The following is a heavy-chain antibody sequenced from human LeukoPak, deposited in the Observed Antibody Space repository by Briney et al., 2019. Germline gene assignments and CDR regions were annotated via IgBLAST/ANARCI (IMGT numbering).Heavy chain of an antibody. CDR3: ARDGGYCSSTSCYDNWFDP. CDR2: ISYDGSNK. V-gene: IGHV3-30*04. Sequence: GGSLRLSCAASGFTFSSYAMHWVRQAPGKGLEWVAVISYDGSNKYYADSVKGRFTISRDNSKNTLYLQMNSLRAEDTAVYYCARDGGYCSSTSCYDNWFDPRGQGTLVTVSS. J-gene: IGHJ5*02. CDR1: GFTFSSYA. D-gene: IGHD2-2*01.